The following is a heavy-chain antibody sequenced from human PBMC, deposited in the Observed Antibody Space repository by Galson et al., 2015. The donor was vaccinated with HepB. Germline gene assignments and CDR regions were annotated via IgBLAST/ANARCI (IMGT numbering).Heavy chain of an antibody. Sequence: SLRLSCAASGFTFSSYGMHWVRQAPGKGLEWVAVISYDGSNKYYADSVKGRFTISRDNSKNTLYLQMNSLRAEDTAVYYCAKEAYGSGIFVDYWGQGTLVTVSS. CDR2: ISYDGSNK. V-gene: IGHV3-30*18. CDR3: AKEAYGSGIFVDY. D-gene: IGHD3-10*01. J-gene: IGHJ4*02. CDR1: GFTFSSYG.